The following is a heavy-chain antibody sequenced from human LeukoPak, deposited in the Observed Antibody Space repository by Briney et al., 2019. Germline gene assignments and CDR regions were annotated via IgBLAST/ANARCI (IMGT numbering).Heavy chain of an antibody. CDR1: GGSFSGYY. Sequence: PSETLSLTCAVYGGSFSGYYWSWIRQPPGKGLEWIGEINHSGSTNYNPSLKSRVTISVDTSKNQFSLKLSSVTAADTAVYYCARLRTTRYYFDYWGQGTLVTVSS. CDR2: INHSGST. J-gene: IGHJ4*02. CDR3: ARLRTTRYYFDY. V-gene: IGHV4-34*01. D-gene: IGHD1-7*01.